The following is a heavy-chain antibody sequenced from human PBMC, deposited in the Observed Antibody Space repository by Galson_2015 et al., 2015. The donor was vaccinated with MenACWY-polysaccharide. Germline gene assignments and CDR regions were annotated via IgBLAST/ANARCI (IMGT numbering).Heavy chain of an antibody. CDR3: AKWGREVVNWLDP. V-gene: IGHV3-23*01. J-gene: IGHJ5*02. Sequence: SLRLSCAVSGFTFSSYAMSWVRQAPGRGLEWVSSITGAGSSTYYVDSVKGRFTISRDNSKNTLYLQMNSLRDDDTAVYHCAKWGREVVNWLDPWGQGALVTVSS. D-gene: IGHD7-27*01. CDR1: GFTFSSYA. CDR2: ITGAGSST.